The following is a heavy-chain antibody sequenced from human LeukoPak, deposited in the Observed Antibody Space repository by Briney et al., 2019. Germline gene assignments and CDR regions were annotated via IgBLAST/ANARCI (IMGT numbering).Heavy chain of an antibody. CDR3: ARLQYTALDY. Sequence: SETLSLTCTVSGGSISSSSYYWGWIRQPPGKGLEWIGGIYYSGSTYYNPSLKSRVTISVDTSKNQFSLKLNSVTAADTAVYYCARLQYTALDYWGQGTLVTVSS. V-gene: IGHV4-39*01. D-gene: IGHD5-18*01. CDR1: GGSISSSSYY. J-gene: IGHJ4*02. CDR2: IYYSGST.